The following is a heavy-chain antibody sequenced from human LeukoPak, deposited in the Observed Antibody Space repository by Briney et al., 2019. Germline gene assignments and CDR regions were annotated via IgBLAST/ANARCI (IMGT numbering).Heavy chain of an antibody. CDR3: VRDLGGRSGH. V-gene: IGHV3-74*01. D-gene: IGHD1-26*01. Sequence: PGESLRLSCAASGFTFSSNWMHWVRQAPGKGLVWVSRINEDGSTTNYADSVKGRSTIFRDNAKNTLYLQMNSLRAEDTAVYYCVRDLGGRSGHWGQGTLVTVSS. J-gene: IGHJ4*02. CDR1: GFTFSSNW. CDR2: INEDGSTT.